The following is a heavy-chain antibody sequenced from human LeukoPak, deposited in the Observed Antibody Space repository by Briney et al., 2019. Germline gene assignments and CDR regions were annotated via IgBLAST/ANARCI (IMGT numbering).Heavy chain of an antibody. Sequence: GGSLRLSCAASGFTFSSYGMHWVRQAPGKGLEWVAVIWYDGSNKYYADSVKGRFTISRDNSKNTLYLQMNSLRAEDTAVYYCARDPRIGYCSGGTCSFLDYWGQGTLVTVSS. D-gene: IGHD2-15*01. CDR1: GFTFSSYG. V-gene: IGHV3-33*01. J-gene: IGHJ4*02. CDR2: IWYDGSNK. CDR3: ARDPRIGYCSGGTCSFLDY.